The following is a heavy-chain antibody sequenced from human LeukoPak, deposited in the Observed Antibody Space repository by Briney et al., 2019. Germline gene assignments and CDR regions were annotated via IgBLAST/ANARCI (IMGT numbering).Heavy chain of an antibody. CDR1: GSSFTSYW. Sequence: GASLKISCKGSGSSFTSYWIGWGRQMPGKGVGWMGIIYPGDSDTKYSPSFQGQVTISADKSINTVYLQWSSLKASDTAMYYCARLAYCGGDCYRTTRGYFQHWGQGTLVTVSS. V-gene: IGHV5-51*01. D-gene: IGHD2-21*02. J-gene: IGHJ1*01. CDR2: IYPGDSDT. CDR3: ARLAYCGGDCYRTTRGYFQH.